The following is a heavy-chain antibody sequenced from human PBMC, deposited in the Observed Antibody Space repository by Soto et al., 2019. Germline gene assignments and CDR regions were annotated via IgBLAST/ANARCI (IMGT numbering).Heavy chain of an antibody. V-gene: IGHV3-23*01. D-gene: IGHD1-26*01. J-gene: IGHJ6*02. CDR2: ISGGGGST. Sequence: XESLGLSCAASGLTFSSYAISWVHQAPGKGLEWVSAISGGGGSTHYADSVKGRVTISRDNSKNTLYLQMNSLRAEDTALYYCAKVSLGATTITDYYYYGLDVWGQGTTVTVSS. CDR3: AKVSLGATTITDYYYYGLDV. CDR1: GLTFSSYA.